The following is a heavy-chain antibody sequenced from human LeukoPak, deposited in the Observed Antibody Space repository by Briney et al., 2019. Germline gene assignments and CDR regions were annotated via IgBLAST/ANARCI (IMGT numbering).Heavy chain of an antibody. CDR3: AKIRITMIVVAGGMDV. D-gene: IGHD3-22*01. CDR2: ISGSGGST. CDR1: GFTFSSYA. Sequence: PGGSLRLSCAASGFTFSSYAMSWVRQAPGKELEWVSAISGSGGSTYYADSVKGRFTISRDNSKNTLYLQMNSLRAEDTAVYYCAKIRITMIVVAGGMDVWGQGTTVTVSS. J-gene: IGHJ6*02. V-gene: IGHV3-23*01.